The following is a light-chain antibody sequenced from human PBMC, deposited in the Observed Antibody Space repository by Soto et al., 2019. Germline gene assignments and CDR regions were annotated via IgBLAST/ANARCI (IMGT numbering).Light chain of an antibody. Sequence: SYELTQPSSVSVSPGQTARITCSGMYWQKKYARWFQQKPGQAPVLVIYKDSELPSGIPERFSGSSSGTTVTLTISGAQVEDEADYYCYSAADNNGVFGGGTKLTVL. V-gene: IGLV3-27*01. CDR1: YWQKKY. CDR3: YSAADNNGV. J-gene: IGLJ3*02. CDR2: KDS.